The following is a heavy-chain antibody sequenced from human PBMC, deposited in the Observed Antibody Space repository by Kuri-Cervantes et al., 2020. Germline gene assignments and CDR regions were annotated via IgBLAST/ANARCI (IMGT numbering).Heavy chain of an antibody. CDR1: GFTFSSYS. J-gene: IGHJ4*02. CDR3: ARVPPRGLQPNPYFDY. CDR2: ISSSSSYI. D-gene: IGHD4-11*01. Sequence: GGSLRLSCAASGFTFSSYSMNWVRQAPGKGLEWVSSISSSSSYIYYADSVKGRFTISRDNAKNSLYLQMNSLRAEDTAVYYCARVPPRGLQPNPYFDYWGQGTLVTVSS. V-gene: IGHV3-21*01.